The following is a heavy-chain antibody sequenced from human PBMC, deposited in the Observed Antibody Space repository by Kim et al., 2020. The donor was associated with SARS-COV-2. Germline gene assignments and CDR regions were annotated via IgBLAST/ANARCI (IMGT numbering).Heavy chain of an antibody. J-gene: IGHJ4*02. Sequence: GGSLRLSCAASGFTFSSYAMSWVRQAPGKGLEWVSAISGSGGSTYYADSVKGRFTISRDNSKNTLYLQMNSLRAEDTAVYYCAKDRLNYDFWSGYFGRNGKFDYWGQGTLVTVSS. CDR1: GFTFSSYA. V-gene: IGHV3-23*01. CDR2: ISGSGGST. CDR3: AKDRLNYDFWSGYFGRNGKFDY. D-gene: IGHD3-3*01.